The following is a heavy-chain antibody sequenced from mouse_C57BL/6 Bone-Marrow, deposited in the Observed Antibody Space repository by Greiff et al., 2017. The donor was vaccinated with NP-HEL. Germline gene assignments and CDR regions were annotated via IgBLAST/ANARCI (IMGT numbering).Heavy chain of an antibody. CDR2: IWSGGST. CDR3: ARNYGYIFDY. Sequence: VQLQQSGPGLVQPSQSLSITCTVSGFSLTSYGVHWVRQSPGKGLEWLGVIWSGGSTDYNAAFISRLSISKDNSKSKVFCNMKSLQADDPAIYYCARNYGYIFDYWGHGTTLTVSS. J-gene: IGHJ2*01. CDR1: GFSLTSYG. D-gene: IGHD1-1*02. V-gene: IGHV2-2*01.